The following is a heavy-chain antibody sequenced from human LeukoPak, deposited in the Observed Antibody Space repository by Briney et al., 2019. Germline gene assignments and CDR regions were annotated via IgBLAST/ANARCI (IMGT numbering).Heavy chain of an antibody. V-gene: IGHV4-34*01. Sequence: PSETLSLTCAVYGGSFSGYYWSWIRQPPGKGLEWIGEIKHSGSTNYNPSLKSRVTISVDTSKNQFSLKLSSVTAADTAVYYCALTYYDFWSGYWDDAFDIWGQGTMVTVSS. J-gene: IGHJ3*02. CDR1: GGSFSGYY. CDR2: IKHSGST. CDR3: ALTYYDFWSGYWDDAFDI. D-gene: IGHD3-3*01.